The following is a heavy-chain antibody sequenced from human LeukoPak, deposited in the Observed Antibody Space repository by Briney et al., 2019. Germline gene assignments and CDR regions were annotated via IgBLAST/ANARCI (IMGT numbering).Heavy chain of an antibody. CDR2: ISGSGGNT. Sequence: PGGSLRLSCAASGFTFSSYAMSWVRQAPGKGLEWVSAISGSGGNTYYADSVKGRFTISRDNSKNTLYLQMNSLRAEDTALYYCVKTMGAIDHGYWGQETLVTVSS. V-gene: IGHV3-23*01. CDR3: VKTMGAIDHGY. J-gene: IGHJ4*02. D-gene: IGHD1-26*01. CDR1: GFTFSSYA.